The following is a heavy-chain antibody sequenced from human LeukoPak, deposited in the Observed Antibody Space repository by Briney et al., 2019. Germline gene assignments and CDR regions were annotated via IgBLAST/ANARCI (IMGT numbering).Heavy chain of an antibody. J-gene: IGHJ4*02. Sequence: SETLSLTCTVSGGSISSYYWSWIRQPAGKGLEWIGSIYYSGSTYYNPSLKSRVTISVDTSKNQFSLKLSSVTAADTAVYYCARRLGYYGPVDYWGQGTLVTVSS. V-gene: IGHV4-59*05. CDR3: ARRLGYYGPVDY. CDR1: GGSISSYY. CDR2: IYYSGST. D-gene: IGHD3-10*01.